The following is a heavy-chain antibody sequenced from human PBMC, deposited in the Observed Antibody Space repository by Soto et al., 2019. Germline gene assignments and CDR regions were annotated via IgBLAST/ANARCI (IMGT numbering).Heavy chain of an antibody. D-gene: IGHD5-12*01. V-gene: IGHV1-69*05. CDR2: IIPIFGTA. CDR1: GGTFSSYA. CDR3: ASREMATIGPFDY. J-gene: IGHJ4*02. Sequence: SVKVSCKASGGTFSSYAISWVRQAPGQGLEWMGGIIPIFGTANYARKFQGRVTITTDESTSTAYMELSSLRSEDTAVYYCASREMATIGPFDYWGQGTLVTVSS.